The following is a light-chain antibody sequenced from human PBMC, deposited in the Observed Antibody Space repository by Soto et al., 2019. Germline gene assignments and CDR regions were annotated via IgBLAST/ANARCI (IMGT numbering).Light chain of an antibody. CDR3: QQSYSTPLT. CDR2: AAS. J-gene: IGKJ4*01. CDR1: QSISSY. V-gene: IGKV1-39*01. Sequence: DIQMTQSPSSLSASVGDRVTITCRASQSISSYLNWYQQKPGKAPKLLIYAASSLQSGVPSRFSGSGSGTDFTLTFSSLQPEDFATYYCQQSYSTPLTFCGGTKVEIK.